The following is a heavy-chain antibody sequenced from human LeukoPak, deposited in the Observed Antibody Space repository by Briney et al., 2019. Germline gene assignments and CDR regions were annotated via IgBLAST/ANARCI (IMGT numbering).Heavy chain of an antibody. CDR3: ARDQFGIAVAGMGSLYYFDY. V-gene: IGHV1-69*06. D-gene: IGHD6-19*01. Sequence: SVKVSCKASGGTFNNYTISWVRQAPGQGLEWMGGIIPIFGTANYAQKFQGRVTITADKSTSTAYMELSSLRSEDTAVYYCARDQFGIAVAGMGSLYYFDYWGQGTLVTVSS. CDR1: GGTFNNYT. CDR2: IIPIFGTA. J-gene: IGHJ4*02.